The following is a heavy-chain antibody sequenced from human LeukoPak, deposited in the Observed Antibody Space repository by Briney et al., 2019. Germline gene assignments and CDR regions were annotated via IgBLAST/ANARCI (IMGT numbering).Heavy chain of an antibody. CDR3: ASSGYFAY. CDR1: GGSINSYY. CDR2: IYTSGST. J-gene: IGHJ4*02. V-gene: IGHV4-4*09. D-gene: IGHD3-22*01. Sequence: PSETLSLTCTVSGGSINSYYWSWIRQPPGKGLEWIGYIYTSGSTNYNPSLKSRVTISVDTSKNQFSLKLSSVTAADTAVYYCASSGYFAYWGQGTLVTVSS.